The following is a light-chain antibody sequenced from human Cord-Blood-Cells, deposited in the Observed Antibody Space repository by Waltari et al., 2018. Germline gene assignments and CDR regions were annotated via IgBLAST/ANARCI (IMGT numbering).Light chain of an antibody. CDR2: AAS. CDR3: QQSYSTPPT. CDR1: QSISSY. V-gene: IGKV1-39*01. J-gene: IGKJ1*01. Sequence: DIQMTQSPSSLSASVGDRVTTTCRASQSISSYLNWYQQKPGKAPKLLIYAASILQSGVPSRFSGSGSGTDFTLTISSLQPEDFATYYCQQSYSTPPTFGQGTKVEIK.